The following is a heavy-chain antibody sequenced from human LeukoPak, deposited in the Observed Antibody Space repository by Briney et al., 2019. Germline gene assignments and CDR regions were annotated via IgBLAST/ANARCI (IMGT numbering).Heavy chain of an antibody. D-gene: IGHD3-16*02. CDR3: ASGRPRLRLWELSSDFDY. CDR1: GYTFTSYD. V-gene: IGHV1-8*01. CDR2: TNPNRGNR. J-gene: IGHJ4*02. Sequence: ASVKVSCKASGYTFTSYDINWLRQATGQGLEWMGWTNPNRGNRGYAQKFQGRVTITRNTSISIAYMELCSLISEDTAVYYCASGRPRLRLWELSSDFDYWGQGTLVTVSS.